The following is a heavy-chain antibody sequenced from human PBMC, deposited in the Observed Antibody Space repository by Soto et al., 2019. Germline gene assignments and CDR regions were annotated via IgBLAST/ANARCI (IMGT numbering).Heavy chain of an antibody. D-gene: IGHD3-3*01. Sequence: PGGSLRLSCAASGFNFGASWMAWVRQAPGKGLEWVADIKQDGSEKNYVDSVKGRVTISRDDAKNSLYLQMNSLRAEDTAVYYCARALYYDFWSGYYFEEQDFDYWGQGTLVTVSS. CDR3: ARALYYDFWSGYYFEEQDFDY. J-gene: IGHJ4*02. CDR1: GFNFGASW. V-gene: IGHV3-7*01. CDR2: IKQDGSEK.